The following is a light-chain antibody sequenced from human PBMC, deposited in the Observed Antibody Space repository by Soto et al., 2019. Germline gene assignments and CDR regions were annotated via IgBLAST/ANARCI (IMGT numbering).Light chain of an antibody. CDR2: AAS. CDR1: QSVRSSN. V-gene: IGKV3-20*01. Sequence: ELVLTQSPGTLSLSPGERATLSCRASQSVRSSNLAWYQQKPGQAPRLLIYAASSRVTGIPDRFSGSGSGTDFTLTISRLEPEDFAVYYCQHYGSSPPFTFGPGTKVDIK. J-gene: IGKJ3*01. CDR3: QHYGSSPPFT.